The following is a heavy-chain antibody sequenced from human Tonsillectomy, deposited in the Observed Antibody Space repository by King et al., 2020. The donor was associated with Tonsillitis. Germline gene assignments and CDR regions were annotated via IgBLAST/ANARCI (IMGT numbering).Heavy chain of an antibody. D-gene: IGHD3-10*01. J-gene: IGHJ5*02. CDR3: ARDAGLHFSGSRPQGFDP. V-gene: IGHV3-33*08. Sequence: VQLVESGGGVVHPGRSLRLSCAASGFTFSDYAMHWVRQAPGKGLEWVAVIYYDGSDEYYADSVKGRFTISRDNANNMLYLQMNSLRVEDTAVYFCARDAGLHFSGSRPQGFDPWGQGVLVTVSS. CDR2: IYYDGSDE. CDR1: GFTFSDYA.